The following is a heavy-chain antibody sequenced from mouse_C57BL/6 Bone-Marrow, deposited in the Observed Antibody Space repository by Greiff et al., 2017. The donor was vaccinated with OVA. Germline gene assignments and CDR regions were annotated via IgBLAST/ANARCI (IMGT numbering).Heavy chain of an antibody. CDR3: GRQKDYSNYDAMDY. V-gene: IGHV5-12*01. D-gene: IGHD2-5*01. CDR1: GFTFSDYY. Sequence: EVQRVESGGGLVKPGGSLKLSCAASGFTFSDYYMYWVRQTPEKRLEWVAYISNGGGSTYYPDTVKGRFTISRDNAKNTLYLQMSRLKSEDTAMYYCGRQKDYSNYDAMDYWGQGTSVTVSS. CDR2: ISNGGGST. J-gene: IGHJ4*01.